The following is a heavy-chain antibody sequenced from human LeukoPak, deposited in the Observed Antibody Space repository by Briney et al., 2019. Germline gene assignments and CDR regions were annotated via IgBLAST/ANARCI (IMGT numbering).Heavy chain of an antibody. Sequence: PGGSLRLSCAASGLTFSSYEMNWVRQAPGKGLEWVANIKQDGSEKYYVDSVKGRFTISRDNAKNSLYLQMNSLRAEDTAVYYCARHYDFWSGYYLYYYYYYMDVWGKGTTVTVSS. CDR2: IKQDGSEK. V-gene: IGHV3-7*01. D-gene: IGHD3-3*01. CDR3: ARHYDFWSGYYLYYYYYYMDV. J-gene: IGHJ6*03. CDR1: GLTFSSYE.